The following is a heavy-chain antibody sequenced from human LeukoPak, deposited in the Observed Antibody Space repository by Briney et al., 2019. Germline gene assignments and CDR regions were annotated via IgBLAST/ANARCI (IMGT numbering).Heavy chain of an antibody. J-gene: IGHJ3*02. V-gene: IGHV4-4*02. Sequence: PSETLSLTCAVSGGSISSTNWWTWVRQPPGKGLEWIGEIYHDGSSNYNPSLKSRVTMSVDKSKNQFSLKMTSVTAADTAVYYCARDKGDYDSSGYGDAFDIWGQGTMVTVSS. CDR1: GGSISSTNW. CDR3: ARDKGDYDSSGYGDAFDI. D-gene: IGHD3-22*01. CDR2: IYHDGSS.